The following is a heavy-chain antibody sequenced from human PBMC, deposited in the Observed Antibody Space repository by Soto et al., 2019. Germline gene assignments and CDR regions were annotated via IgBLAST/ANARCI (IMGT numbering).Heavy chain of an antibody. CDR1: GFTFSGYS. J-gene: IGHJ4*02. D-gene: IGHD1-1*01. CDR2: ISSSSNNM. V-gene: IGHV3-21*01. CDR3: ARDHASATGTFDY. Sequence: GSLRLSCSGCGFTFSGYSMNWVRQAPGKALEWVSSISSSSNNMYYTDSVKGRFTMSRDNAKNSLYLQMNSLRVDDTAVYYCARDHASATGTFDYWGQGTLVTVSS.